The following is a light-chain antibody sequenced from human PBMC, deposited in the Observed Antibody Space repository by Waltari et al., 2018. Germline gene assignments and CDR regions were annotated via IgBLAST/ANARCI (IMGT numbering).Light chain of an antibody. J-gene: IGKJ2*01. Sequence: ETVMIQSPATLSVSPGERVHLYCSASQSVRNNVAWYQQTFGQAPRLLIYGASSRSTGVPPRFGGSWSGTEFTLTITSLQSEDFAVYYCQQYNEWPYTFGQGTKLEI. CDR2: GAS. CDR1: QSVRNN. CDR3: QQYNEWPYT. V-gene: IGKV3-15*01.